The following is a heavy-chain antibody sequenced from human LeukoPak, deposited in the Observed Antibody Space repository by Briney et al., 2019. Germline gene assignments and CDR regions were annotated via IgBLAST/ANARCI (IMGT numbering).Heavy chain of an antibody. CDR3: ARGGAYGSESYSFDY. CDR1: GYTFIAYY. Sequence: ASVKVSCKASGYTFIAYYIHWVRQAPGQGLEWMGWINPKSGGTNYAQKFQGRFTMTRDTSITTAYMELSRLRLDDTAIYYCARGGAYGSESYSFDYWGQGTLVTVSS. D-gene: IGHD3-10*01. CDR2: INPKSGGT. V-gene: IGHV1-2*02. J-gene: IGHJ4*02.